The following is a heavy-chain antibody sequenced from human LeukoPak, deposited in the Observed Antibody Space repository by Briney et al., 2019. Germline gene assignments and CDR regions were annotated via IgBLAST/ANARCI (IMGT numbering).Heavy chain of an antibody. J-gene: IGHJ4*02. CDR2: ISSDGNDK. D-gene: IGHD5-12*01. CDR1: GVTFSSYG. CDR3: TTKVIRGNSGDDYDD. Sequence: GGSLRLSCAASGVTFSSYGMHWARQAPGKGLEWVALISSDGNDKLYGDSVKGRFTISRDDSKSTLYLQMNSLRAEDTAVYYCTTKVIRGNSGDDYDDWGQGTLVTVSS. V-gene: IGHV3-30*03.